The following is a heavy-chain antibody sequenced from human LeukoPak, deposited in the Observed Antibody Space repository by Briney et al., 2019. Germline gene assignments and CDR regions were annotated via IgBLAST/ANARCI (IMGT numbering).Heavy chain of an antibody. D-gene: IGHD3-22*01. Sequence: ASVKVSCKASGYTFTSYGISWVRQAPGQGLEWMGWISAYNGNTNYAQKLQGRVTMTTDTSTSTAYMELRSLRSDDTAVYYCARRAPDYYDSSGYLVPQYYFDYWAQGTLVTVSS. V-gene: IGHV1-18*01. J-gene: IGHJ4*02. CDR2: ISAYNGNT. CDR3: ARRAPDYYDSSGYLVPQYYFDY. CDR1: GYTFTSYG.